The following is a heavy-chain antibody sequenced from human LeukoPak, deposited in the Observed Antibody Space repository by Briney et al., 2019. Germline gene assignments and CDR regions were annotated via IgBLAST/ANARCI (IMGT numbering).Heavy chain of an antibody. CDR2: IYHSGST. Sequence: SETLSLTCTVSGYSISSDYYWGWIRQPPGKGLEWIGEIYHSGSTNYNPSLKSRVTISVDKSKNQFSLKLSSVTAADTAVYYCARVDRWWDAFDIWGQGTMVTVSS. D-gene: IGHD2-15*01. CDR3: ARVDRWWDAFDI. J-gene: IGHJ3*02. V-gene: IGHV4-38-2*02. CDR1: GYSISSDYY.